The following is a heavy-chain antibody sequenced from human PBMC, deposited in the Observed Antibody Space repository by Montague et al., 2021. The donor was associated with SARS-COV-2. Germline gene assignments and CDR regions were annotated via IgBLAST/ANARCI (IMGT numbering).Heavy chain of an antibody. CDR3: AKDHMKVMSSAVFDL. D-gene: IGHD3-22*01. V-gene: IGHV3-9*01. J-gene: IGHJ3*01. Sequence: SLRLSCAASGFTFDDYAMHWVRQAPGKGLEWVSGINWNSDSVAYVDSVDSVKARFTISRDNVKESLYLQMNSLKPEDTALYYCAKDHMKVMSSAVFDLWGRGTMVTVSS. CDR1: GFTFDDYA. CDR2: INWNSDSV.